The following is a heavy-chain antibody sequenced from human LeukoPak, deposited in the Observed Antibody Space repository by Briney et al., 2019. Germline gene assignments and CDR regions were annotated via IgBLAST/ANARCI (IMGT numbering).Heavy chain of an antibody. D-gene: IGHD5-12*01. CDR2: TCVYNGNT. J-gene: IGHJ4*02. CDR3: ARDYGYGVTVMISNDY. Sequence: ASVKVSCKASGYTFNRYGITWLRQAPAPGLEWMGWTCVYNGNTNYAQQLQGRVTMTTDRSTSTAYMELRSLRSDDTAMYYCARDYGYGVTVMISNDYWGQGTLVTVSS. V-gene: IGHV1-18*01. CDR1: GYTFNRYG.